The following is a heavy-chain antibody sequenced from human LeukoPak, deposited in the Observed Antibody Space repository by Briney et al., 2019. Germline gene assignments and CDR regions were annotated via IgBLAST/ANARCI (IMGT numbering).Heavy chain of an antibody. CDR2: INHSGST. CDR1: GGSFSGYY. J-gene: IGHJ3*01. D-gene: IGHD6-19*01. CDR3: ASRANGYSSGWTRH. V-gene: IGHV4-34*01. Sequence: SETLSLTCAVYGGSFSGYYWSWIRQPPRKGLECIGEINHSGSTNYNPSLKSRVTISVDTSKNQFSLKLSSVTAADTAVYYCASRANGYSSGWTRHWGQGTTVTVSS.